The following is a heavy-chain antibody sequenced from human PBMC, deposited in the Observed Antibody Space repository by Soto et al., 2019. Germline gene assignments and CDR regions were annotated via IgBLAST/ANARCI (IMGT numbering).Heavy chain of an antibody. CDR3: ARPWAVAGTFDY. CDR2: IYYSGST. CDR1: GGSISISSYY. D-gene: IGHD6-19*01. J-gene: IGHJ4*02. V-gene: IGHV4-39*01. Sequence: QLQLQESGPGLVKPSETLSLNCTVSGGSISISSYYGGWIRQPRGKGLEWIGSIYYSGSTYYNPSIRSRVTISVDTSKNQFSPELSSVTAADTAVYYCARPWAVAGTFDYWGQGTLVTVSS.